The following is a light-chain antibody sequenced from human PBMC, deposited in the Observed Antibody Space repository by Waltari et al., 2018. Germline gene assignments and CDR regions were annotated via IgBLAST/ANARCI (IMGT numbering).Light chain of an antibody. V-gene: IGKV2-28*01. CDR3: MQALQTPRFT. Sequence: DMVMTQSALPLPVPPGEPAPTSCTSSQRLLHSNGYNYLDWCLQKPGQPPQLLIYLGSNRASGVPDRFSGSGSGTDFTLKISRVEAEDVGVYYCMQALQTPRFTFGPGTKVDIK. CDR1: QRLLHSNGYNY. CDR2: LGS. J-gene: IGKJ3*01.